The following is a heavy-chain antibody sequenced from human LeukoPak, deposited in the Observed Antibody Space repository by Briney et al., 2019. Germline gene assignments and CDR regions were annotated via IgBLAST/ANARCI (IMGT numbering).Heavy chain of an antibody. V-gene: IGHV3-23*01. CDR3: GKADSSSWYNWFDP. J-gene: IGHJ5*02. D-gene: IGHD6-13*01. CDR1: GLTFSSHA. Sequence: GGTLRLSCAASGLTFSSHAMSWVRQAPGKGLEWVSAISGTGGSTYYADSVKGRFTISRDNSKNTLYLQMNSLRAEDTAVYYCGKADSSSWYNWFDPWGQGTLVTVSS. CDR2: ISGTGGST.